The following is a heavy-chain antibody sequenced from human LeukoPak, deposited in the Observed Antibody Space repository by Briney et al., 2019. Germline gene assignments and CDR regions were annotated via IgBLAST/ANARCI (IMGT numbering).Heavy chain of an antibody. V-gene: IGHV1-8*01. Sequence: ASVKVSRKASGYTFTSYDINWVRQAPGQGLEWMGWMNPNSGNTGYAQKFQGRVTMTRNTSISTAYMELSSLRSEDTAVYYCARIYSSSWWHAFDIWGQGTMVTVSS. CDR3: ARIYSSSWWHAFDI. J-gene: IGHJ3*02. CDR1: GYTFTSYD. CDR2: MNPNSGNT. D-gene: IGHD6-13*01.